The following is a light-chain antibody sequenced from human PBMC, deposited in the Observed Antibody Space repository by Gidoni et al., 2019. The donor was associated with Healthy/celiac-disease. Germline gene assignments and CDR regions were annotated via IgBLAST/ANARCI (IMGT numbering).Light chain of an antibody. Sequence: TVFPQPPATLSLSPGERATLSCRASQSVSSDLAWYQQKPGQAPSLLIHHAANSSTGIRARLRGSGSGTGITLTISSRGPEDDEVSYCQQRSNWHRGTFGQXTKVEIK. V-gene: IGKV3-11*01. CDR3: QQRSNWHRGT. CDR1: QSVSSD. J-gene: IGKJ1*01. CDR2: HAA.